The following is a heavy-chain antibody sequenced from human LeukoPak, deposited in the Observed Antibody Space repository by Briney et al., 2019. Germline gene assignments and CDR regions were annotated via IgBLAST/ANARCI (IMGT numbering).Heavy chain of an antibody. CDR2: VKQDGSEK. J-gene: IGHJ5*02. D-gene: IGHD2-15*01. Sequence: GGSLRLSCAASGFTFSSYWMSWVRQAPGKGLEWVANVKQDGSEKYYVDSVKGRFTISRDNAKNSLYLQMNSLRAEDTAVYYCARVARDIVVVVAAANWLDPWGQGTLVTVSS. CDR1: GFTFSSYW. CDR3: ARVARDIVVVVAAANWLDP. V-gene: IGHV3-7*01.